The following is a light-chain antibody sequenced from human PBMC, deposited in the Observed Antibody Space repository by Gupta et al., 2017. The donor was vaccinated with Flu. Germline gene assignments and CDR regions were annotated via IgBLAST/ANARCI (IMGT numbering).Light chain of an antibody. CDR1: QSICPF. V-gene: IGKV1-39*01. CDR2: GAY. CDR3: QHRYSVPYS. Sequence: IQMTQSPSSLSASVGDRVTITCRASQSICPFLLWYQQRPGKAPNLLIYGAYTLQDGVATRFSGGGSGTEFSLTISNLQPEDFATYFCQHRYSVPYSFGQGT. J-gene: IGKJ2*03.